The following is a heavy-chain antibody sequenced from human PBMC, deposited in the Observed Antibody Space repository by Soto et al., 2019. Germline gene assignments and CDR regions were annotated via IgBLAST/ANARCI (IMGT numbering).Heavy chain of an antibody. Sequence: QLQLQESGPGLVKPSETLSLTCSVSGGSISSSSSYWGWIRQPPGKGLEGIGTIYYGGSTSYNPSLQSRVTISVDTSKNQFSLRLSSVTAADTALYYCARRSNSGWFFDYWGQGTLVTVSS. J-gene: IGHJ4*02. CDR2: IYYGGST. CDR1: GGSISSSSSY. V-gene: IGHV4-39*01. D-gene: IGHD6-13*01. CDR3: ARRSNSGWFFDY.